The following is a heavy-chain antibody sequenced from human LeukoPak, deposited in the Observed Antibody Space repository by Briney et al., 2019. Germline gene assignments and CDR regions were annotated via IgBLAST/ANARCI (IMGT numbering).Heavy chain of an antibody. D-gene: IGHD1-26*01. Sequence: SVNVSCKASGGTFSSYAISWVRQAPGQGLEWMGGIVPIFGTANYAQKFQGRVTITADESTSTAYMELSSLRSEDTAVYYCARDLRYSGSYYSFDYWGQGTLVTVSS. J-gene: IGHJ4*02. V-gene: IGHV1-69*13. CDR1: GGTFSSYA. CDR2: IVPIFGTA. CDR3: ARDLRYSGSYYSFDY.